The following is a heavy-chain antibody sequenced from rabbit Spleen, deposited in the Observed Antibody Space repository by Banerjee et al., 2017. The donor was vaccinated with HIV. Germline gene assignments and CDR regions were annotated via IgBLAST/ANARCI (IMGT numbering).Heavy chain of an antibody. Sequence: QEQLVESGGGLVQPEGSLTLTCKASGVSFSVSSYMCWVRQAPGKGLEWIACIEAGTSGFTYFANWAKGRFSISMTSSTTVTLQMTSMTAADTATYFCARDPSSSFSSYGMVLWGQGTLVTVS. D-gene: IGHD1-1*01. CDR3: ARDPSSSFSSYGMVL. CDR2: IEAGTSGFT. V-gene: IGHV1S45*01. J-gene: IGHJ3*01. CDR1: GVSFSVSSY.